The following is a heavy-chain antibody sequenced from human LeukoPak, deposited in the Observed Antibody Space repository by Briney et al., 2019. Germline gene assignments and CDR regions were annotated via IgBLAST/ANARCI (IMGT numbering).Heavy chain of an antibody. D-gene: IGHD6-13*01. CDR1: GYSFSNHW. CDR3: TRGNSWSTDPFDY. J-gene: IGHJ4*02. V-gene: IGHV5-51*01. CDR2: IYPGDSDT. Sequence: GESLKISCKGSGYSFSNHWIGWVRQMPGIGLVWMGIIYPGDSDTRYSPSFQGQVTISADMSINTAYLQWHSLKASDTAIYYCTRGNSWSTDPFDYWGQGTLVTVSS.